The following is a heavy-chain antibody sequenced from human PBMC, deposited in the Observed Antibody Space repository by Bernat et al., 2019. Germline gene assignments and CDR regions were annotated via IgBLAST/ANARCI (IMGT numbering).Heavy chain of an antibody. V-gene: IGHV3-30*02. CDR2: IRYDGSKK. D-gene: IGHD6-19*01. CDR1: GFTFSSFG. Sequence: VHLVESGGGVVQPGGSLRLSCAASGFTFSSFGMYWVRQAPGKGLEWVALIRYDGSKKYYADSVKGQVTISRDNSKNMLYLQMNSLRAEDTAVYYCAKSVYSSDNYGMDVWGQGTTVTVSS. CDR3: AKSVYSSDNYGMDV. J-gene: IGHJ6*02.